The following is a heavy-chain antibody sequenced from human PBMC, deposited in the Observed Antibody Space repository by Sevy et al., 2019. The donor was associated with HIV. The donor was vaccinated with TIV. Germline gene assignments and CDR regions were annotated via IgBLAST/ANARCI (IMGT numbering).Heavy chain of an antibody. Sequence: KARASVKVSCKVSGYTLTELSMHSVRQAPGKGLEWMGGFDPEDGETIYAQKFQGRVTMTEDTSTDTAYMELSSLRSEDTAVYYCASRYTYGSGSYRGGFDPWGQGTLVTVSS. J-gene: IGHJ5*02. V-gene: IGHV1-24*01. CDR2: FDPEDGET. CDR1: GYTLTELS. D-gene: IGHD3-10*01. CDR3: ASRYTYGSGSYRGGFDP.